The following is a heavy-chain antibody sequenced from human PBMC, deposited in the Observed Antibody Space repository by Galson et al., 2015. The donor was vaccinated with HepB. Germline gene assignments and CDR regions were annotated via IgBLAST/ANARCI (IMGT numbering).Heavy chain of an antibody. CDR2: ISYDGSNK. CDR1: GFTFSSYA. D-gene: IGHD3-22*01. CDR3: ARLGYDSSGSNFDY. V-gene: IGHV3-30*04. J-gene: IGHJ4*02. Sequence: SLRLSCAASGFTFSSYAMHWVRQAPGKGLEWVAVISYDGSNKYYADSVKGRFTISRDNSKNTLYLQMNSLRAEDTAVYYCARLGYDSSGSNFDYWGQGTLVTVSS.